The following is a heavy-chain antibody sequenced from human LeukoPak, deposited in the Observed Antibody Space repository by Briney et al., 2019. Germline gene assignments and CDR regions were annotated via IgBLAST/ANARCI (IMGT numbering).Heavy chain of an antibody. CDR2: ISDSGLTT. J-gene: IGHJ4*02. V-gene: IGHV3-11*04. D-gene: IGHD5-18*01. CDR1: GFTFSDYY. CDR3: ASSLNTVMISPYYFEY. Sequence: GGSLRLSCAASGFTFSDYYMNWIRQAPGQGPEWISYISDSGLTTYYAKSVRGRFTISRDNAKNSLSLYMNSLRAEDTAVYYCASSLNTVMISPYYFEYWGQGGLVTVSA.